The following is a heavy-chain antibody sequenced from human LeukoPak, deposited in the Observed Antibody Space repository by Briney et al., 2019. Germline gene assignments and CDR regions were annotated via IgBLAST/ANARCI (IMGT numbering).Heavy chain of an antibody. CDR3: AKDLAGSYADY. CDR2: IKQDGSEK. CDR1: GFTFSSYW. Sequence: GGSLRLSCAASGFTFSSYWMSWVRQAPGKGLEWVANIKQDGSEKYYVDSVKGRFAISRDNAKNSLYLQMNSLRAEDTAVYCCAKDLAGSYADYWGQGTLVTVSS. D-gene: IGHD1-26*01. V-gene: IGHV3-7*01. J-gene: IGHJ4*02.